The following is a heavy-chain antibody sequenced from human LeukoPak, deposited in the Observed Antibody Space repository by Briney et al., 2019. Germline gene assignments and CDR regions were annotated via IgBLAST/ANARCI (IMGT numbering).Heavy chain of an antibody. CDR3: ARDIAATGNLDY. CDR1: GGSITSYY. V-gene: IGHV4-59*01. D-gene: IGHD6-13*01. Sequence: SETLSLTCKVSGGSITSYYWSWIRQPPGKGLEWIGYIFYSGSTNYNPSLKSRVTISVDTSKNQFSLKLSSVTAADTAIYYCARDIAATGNLDYWGQGTLVTVSS. J-gene: IGHJ4*02. CDR2: IFYSGST.